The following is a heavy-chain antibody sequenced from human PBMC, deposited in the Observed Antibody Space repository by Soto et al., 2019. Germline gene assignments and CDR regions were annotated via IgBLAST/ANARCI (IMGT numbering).Heavy chain of an antibody. J-gene: IGHJ3*02. V-gene: IGHV4-59*01. D-gene: IGHD6-19*01. Sequence: SETLSLTCTVSGDSITSYYWHWIRQPPGKGLEWIGYIYYSGRTNYNPSLKSRVTISVDTSKSQFSLRLSSVTAADTAVYYCARVRAVAGRNDAFDMWGQGTMVTVSS. CDR2: IYYSGRT. CDR1: GDSITSYY. CDR3: ARVRAVAGRNDAFDM.